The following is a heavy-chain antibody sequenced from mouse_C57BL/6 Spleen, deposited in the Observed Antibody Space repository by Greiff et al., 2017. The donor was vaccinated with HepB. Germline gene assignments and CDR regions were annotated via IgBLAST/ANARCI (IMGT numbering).Heavy chain of an antibody. CDR1: GYTFTSYW. CDR2: IDPPDSET. Sequence: QVQLQQPGAELVRPGSSVKLSCKASGYTFTSYWMHWVKQRPIQGLEWIGNIDPPDSETHYNQKFKDKATLTVDKSSSTAYMQLSSLTSEDSAVYYCARSGSSHYYYAMDYWGQGTSVTVSS. V-gene: IGHV1-52*01. CDR3: ARSGSSHYYYAMDY. D-gene: IGHD1-1*01. J-gene: IGHJ4*01.